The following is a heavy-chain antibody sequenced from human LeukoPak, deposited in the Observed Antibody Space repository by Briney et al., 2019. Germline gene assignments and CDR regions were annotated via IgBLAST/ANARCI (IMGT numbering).Heavy chain of an antibody. V-gene: IGHV4-59*08. CDR1: GGSISSYY. J-gene: IGHJ3*02. CDR2: IYYSGST. D-gene: IGHD4-17*01. CDR3: ASSLRSDAFDI. Sequence: SETLSLTCTVSGGSISSYYWSWIRQPPGKGLEWIGYIYYSGSTNYNPSLKSRVTISVDSSKNQFSLKLSSVTAADTAVYYCASSLRSDAFDIWGQGTMVTVSS.